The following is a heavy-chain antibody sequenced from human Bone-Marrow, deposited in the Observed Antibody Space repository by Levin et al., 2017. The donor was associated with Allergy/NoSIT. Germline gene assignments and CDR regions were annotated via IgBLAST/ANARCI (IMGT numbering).Heavy chain of an antibody. J-gene: IGHJ1*01. V-gene: IGHV3-23*01. CDR3: AKEVGGTAQGYFQH. CDR1: GFTFSNYA. CDR2: ISFTGGNT. Sequence: PGASVKVSCAASGFTFSNYAMTWVRQAPGKGLEWVSIISFTGGNTYYADSVRGRFTISRDNSKNTLYLQMNSLRAEDTAVYYCAKEVGGTAQGYFQHWGQGTLVTVSS. D-gene: IGHD1-26*01.